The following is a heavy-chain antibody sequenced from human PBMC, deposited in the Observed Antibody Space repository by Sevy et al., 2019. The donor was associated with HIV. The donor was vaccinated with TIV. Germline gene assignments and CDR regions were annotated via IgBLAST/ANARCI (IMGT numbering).Heavy chain of an antibody. V-gene: IGHV3-9*01. CDR3: VKDRSGSYSFDY. D-gene: IGHD1-26*01. J-gene: IGHJ4*01. Sequence: GGSLRLSCAASGFTFDDYTMNWVRQAPGKGLEWVSGISWSSGNIAYADSVEGRFTISRDNAKNSLYLQMNSLRVEDTALYYCVKDRSGSYSFDYWGRNPGHRLL. CDR2: ISWSSGNI. CDR1: GFTFDDYT.